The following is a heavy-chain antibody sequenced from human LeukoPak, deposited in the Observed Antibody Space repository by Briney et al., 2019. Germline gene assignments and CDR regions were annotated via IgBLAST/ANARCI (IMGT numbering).Heavy chain of an antibody. J-gene: IGHJ4*02. V-gene: IGHV1-2*02. D-gene: IGHD4-17*01. CDR1: GYTFTDYY. Sequence: ASVKVSCKASGYTFTDYYIHWVRQAPGQGLEWMGWINPYSGDTNYARKFQGSITMTRDTSISTVYMELGRLTSDDTAVYYCATSPSSDYSTISNYWSQGTLVTVSS. CDR2: INPYSGDT. CDR3: ATSPSSDYSTISNY.